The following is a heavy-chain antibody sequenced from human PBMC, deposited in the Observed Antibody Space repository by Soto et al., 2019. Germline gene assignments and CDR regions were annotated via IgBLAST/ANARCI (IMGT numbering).Heavy chain of an antibody. V-gene: IGHV4-34*01. CDR3: ARAAEQKSEVVAAKSFDY. D-gene: IGHD2-15*01. J-gene: IGHJ4*02. Sequence: QVQLQPWGAGLLKPSETLSLTCAVYGGSFSGYYWSWIRQPPGKGLEWIGEINHSGSTNYNPSLKRRVTISVDTNKNQFSLKLSSVTAADTAVYYCARAAEQKSEVVAAKSFDYWGQGTLVTVSS. CDR1: GGSFSGYY. CDR2: INHSGST.